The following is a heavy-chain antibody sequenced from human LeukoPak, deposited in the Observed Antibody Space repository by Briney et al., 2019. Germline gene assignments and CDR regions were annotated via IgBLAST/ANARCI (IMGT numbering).Heavy chain of an antibody. V-gene: IGHV3-23*01. Sequence: PGGSLRLSCAASGFTFSSYAMSWVRQAPGKGLEWVSAISGSGGSTYYADSVKGRFIISRDNSKNTVYLQMNSLRDEDTGIYYCAKTTVGYSSGRYPGWPADSWGQGVPVTVSS. D-gene: IGHD6-19*01. J-gene: IGHJ4*02. CDR1: GFTFSSYA. CDR2: ISGSGGST. CDR3: AKTTVGYSSGRYPGWPADS.